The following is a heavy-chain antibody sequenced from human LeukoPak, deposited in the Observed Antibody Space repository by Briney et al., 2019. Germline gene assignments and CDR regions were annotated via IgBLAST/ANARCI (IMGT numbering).Heavy chain of an antibody. CDR1: GFTFRTYG. CDR2: IWYDGSNE. Sequence: GKSLRLSCAASGFTFRTYGMHWVRQAPGKGLEWVALIWYDGSNEYYADSVKGRFTISRDNSKNTLYLQMNSLRGEDTAVYYCARDGYNSDFGDYWGQGTLVTVSS. J-gene: IGHJ4*02. V-gene: IGHV3-33*01. CDR3: ARDGYNSDFGDY. D-gene: IGHD5-24*01.